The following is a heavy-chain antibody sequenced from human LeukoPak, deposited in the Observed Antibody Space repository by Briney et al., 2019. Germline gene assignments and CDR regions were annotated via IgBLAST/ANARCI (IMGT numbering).Heavy chain of an antibody. CDR3: AKDAPYYYDSSGYGGAFDI. J-gene: IGHJ3*02. CDR2: ISSSSSYI. D-gene: IGHD3-22*01. V-gene: IGHV3-21*04. CDR1: EFTFSSYS. Sequence: GGSLRLSCAASEFTFSSYSMSWVRQAPEKGLEWVSSISSSSSYIYYADSVKGRFTISRDNSKNTLYLQINSLRAEDTAVYYCAKDAPYYYDSSGYGGAFDIWGQGTMVTVSS.